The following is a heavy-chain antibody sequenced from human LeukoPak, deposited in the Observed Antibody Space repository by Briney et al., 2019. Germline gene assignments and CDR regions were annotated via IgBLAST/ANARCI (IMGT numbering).Heavy chain of an antibody. D-gene: IGHD3-10*01. Sequence: QTGGSLRLSCVVSGITLSNYGMSWVRQAPGKGLEWVSGISERGGSTNYADSVKGRFIISRDTFKNTVYLQMNSLRVEDTAVYFCAKRGIVIRAVIIIGFHKEAYYFDYWGQGILVTVSS. J-gene: IGHJ4*02. CDR3: AKRGIVIRAVIIIGFHKEAYYFDY. V-gene: IGHV3-23*01. CDR1: GITLSNYG. CDR2: ISERGGST.